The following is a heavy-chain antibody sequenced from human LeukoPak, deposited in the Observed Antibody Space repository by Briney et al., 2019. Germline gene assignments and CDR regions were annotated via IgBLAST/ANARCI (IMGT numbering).Heavy chain of an antibody. CDR3: ARGAGYNYPYYFDY. V-gene: IGHV3-53*01. CDR2: IYGGGNI. Sequence: GGFLRLSCAASGFTVSSNYMNWVRQAPGKGLEWVSVIYGGGNIYYADSVKGRFTIFRDNSKNTLYLQMNSLRAEDTAVYYCARGAGYNYPYYFDYWGQGTLVTVSS. J-gene: IGHJ4*02. CDR1: GFTVSSNY. D-gene: IGHD5-24*01.